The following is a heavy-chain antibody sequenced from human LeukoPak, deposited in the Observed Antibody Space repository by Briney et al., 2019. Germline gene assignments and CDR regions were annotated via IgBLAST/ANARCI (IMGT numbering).Heavy chain of an antibody. D-gene: IGHD3-10*01. CDR3: ARDSEVGNYFDY. CDR2: IYHSGNT. Sequence: SETLSLTCGVSGGSISSNNWWSWVRQPPGKGLEWSGEIYHSGNTNYNPSLKSRVTISVDKSKNQFSLKLISVTAADTAVYYCARDSEVGNYFDYWGQGTLVTVSS. CDR1: GGSISSNNW. V-gene: IGHV4-4*02. J-gene: IGHJ4*02.